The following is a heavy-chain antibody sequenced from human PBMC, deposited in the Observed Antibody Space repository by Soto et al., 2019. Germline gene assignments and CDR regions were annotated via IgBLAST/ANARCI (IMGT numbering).Heavy chain of an antibody. Sequence: QVQLVQSGAEVKKPGSSVKVSCKASGGTFSSYAISWVRQAPGQGLEWMGGIIPIFGTANYAQKFQGRVTITANESTGTADMGLSSLRSEDTAVYYCARLANYDILTGYYWGLDYWGQGTLVTVSS. V-gene: IGHV1-69*12. D-gene: IGHD3-9*01. CDR1: GGTFSSYA. J-gene: IGHJ4*02. CDR2: IIPIFGTA. CDR3: ARLANYDILTGYYWGLDY.